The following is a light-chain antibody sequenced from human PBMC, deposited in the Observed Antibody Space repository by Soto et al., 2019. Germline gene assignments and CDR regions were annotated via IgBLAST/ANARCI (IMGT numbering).Light chain of an antibody. V-gene: IGKV1-9*01. CDR1: QGITNY. Sequence: DIQLTQSPSFLSASVGDRVTITCRASQGITNYLAWYQQKPGKAPNLLTFAASTLQSGVPPRFSGSGSSTDFSVTVSGLQPEDPTTYYGQQHNSYPPSFSGGNNVDVK. CDR3: QQHNSYPPS. CDR2: AAS. J-gene: IGKJ4*01.